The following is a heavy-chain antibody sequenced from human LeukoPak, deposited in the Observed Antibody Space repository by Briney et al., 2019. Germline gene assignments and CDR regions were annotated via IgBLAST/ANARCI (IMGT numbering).Heavy chain of an antibody. CDR2: ISFDGSEK. CDR3: ARSQLQYCTTTSCYVFDS. Sequence: GGSLRLSCVTSGFTFSSYGMHWVRQAPGKGLQWVAVISFDGSEKYYADSVKGRFTISTDYSRNTLYLEMNSLRADDTAVYYCARSQLQYCTTTSCYVFDSWGHGTLVTV. V-gene: IGHV3-30*19. J-gene: IGHJ4*01. D-gene: IGHD2-2*01. CDR1: GFTFSSYG.